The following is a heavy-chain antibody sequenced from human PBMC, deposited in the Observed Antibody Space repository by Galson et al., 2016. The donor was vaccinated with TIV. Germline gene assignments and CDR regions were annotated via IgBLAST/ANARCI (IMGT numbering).Heavy chain of an antibody. J-gene: IGHJ6*03. D-gene: IGHD5-12*01. V-gene: IGHV1-69-2*01. CDR1: GYIFTERF. CDR3: TTGGGSSGSYYFDF. Sequence: VKVSCKVSGYIFTERFIHWVRQAPGERPEWVGRVDPDNGETLYAEKFQGRVTMAADTSGDTAFMELSNLRSEDTAFFYCTTGGGSSGSYYFDFWGKGTTVIVSS. CDR2: VDPDNGET.